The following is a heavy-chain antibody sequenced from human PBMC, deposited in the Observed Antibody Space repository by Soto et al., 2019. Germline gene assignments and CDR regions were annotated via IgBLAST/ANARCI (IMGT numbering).Heavy chain of an antibody. J-gene: IGHJ4*02. CDR3: AKDDMYRVGISRL. Sequence: HPGGSLRLSCAASGFTFKSYCMSWVRQTPGKGLEWVSGISADGGNTYYAGSVKGRFTISRDNSKNTLYLQMDSLRVEDTALYYCAKDDMYRVGISRLWGQGTLVTVSS. CDR1: GFTFKSYC. V-gene: IGHV3-23*01. D-gene: IGHD1-1*01. CDR2: ISADGGNT.